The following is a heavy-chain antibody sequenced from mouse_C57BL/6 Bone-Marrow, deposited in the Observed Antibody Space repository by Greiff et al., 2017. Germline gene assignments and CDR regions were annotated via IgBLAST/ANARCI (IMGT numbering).Heavy chain of an antibody. D-gene: IGHD1-1*01. J-gene: IGHJ2*01. V-gene: IGHV14-4*01. CDR2: IDPENGDT. CDR3: TTQVDYFDY. Sequence: VQLQQSGAELVRPGASVKLSCTASGFNIKDDYMHWVKQRPEQGLEWIGWIDPENGDTEYASKFQGKATITADTSSNTAYLQLSSLTSEDTAVYYCTTQVDYFDYWGQGTTLTVSS. CDR1: GFNIKDDY.